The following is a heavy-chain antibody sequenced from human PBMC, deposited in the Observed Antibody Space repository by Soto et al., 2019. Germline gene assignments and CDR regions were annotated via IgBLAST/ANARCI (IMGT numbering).Heavy chain of an antibody. V-gene: IGHV1-2*04. Sequence: ASEKVSCKASVYTFTGYYMHWVRQAPGQGLEWMGWINPNSGGANYAQKFQGWVTMTRDTPISTAYMELSRLRSDDTAVYYCARDRSVDGYNYVDYWGQGTLVTVSS. D-gene: IGHD5-12*01. CDR1: VYTFTGYY. J-gene: IGHJ4*02. CDR3: ARDRSVDGYNYVDY. CDR2: INPNSGGA.